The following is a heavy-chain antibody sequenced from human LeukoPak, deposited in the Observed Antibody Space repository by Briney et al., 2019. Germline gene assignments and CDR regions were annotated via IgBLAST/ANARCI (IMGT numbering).Heavy chain of an antibody. CDR1: GFTFSSYA. CDR3: APLCGVDCYPDY. D-gene: IGHD2-21*02. CDR2: ISGSGGST. V-gene: IGHV3-23*01. Sequence: GGSLRLSCAASGFTFSSYAMSWVRQAPGKGLEWVSAISGSGGSTYYTDSVKGRFTISRDNSKNTLYLQMNSLRAEDTAVYSCAPLCGVDCYPDYWGQGTLVTVSS. J-gene: IGHJ4*02.